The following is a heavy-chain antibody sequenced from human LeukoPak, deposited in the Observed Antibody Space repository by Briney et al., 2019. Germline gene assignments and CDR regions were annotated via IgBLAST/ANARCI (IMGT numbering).Heavy chain of an antibody. CDR2: XSXYNGNQ. CDR3: ASHNIVAPYDSSGYYAFDI. Sequence: XWVGXAPXXXXEXXGXXSXYNGNQNYAKKLQGRVTMTTDTSTSTAYMELRSLRSDDTAVYYCASHNIVAPYDSSGYYAFDIWGQGTMVTVSS. D-gene: IGHD3-22*01. J-gene: IGHJ3*02. V-gene: IGHV1-18*01.